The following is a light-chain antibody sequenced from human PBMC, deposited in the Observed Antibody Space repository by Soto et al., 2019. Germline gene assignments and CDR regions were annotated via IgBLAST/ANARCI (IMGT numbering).Light chain of an antibody. Sequence: QSVLTQPASVSGSPGQSITISCTGTSDDVGGYNYVSWYQQHPGKVPKLIIYEVTNRPSGVSNRFSGSKSGNTASLTISGLQAEDEADYYCSSYTTSSTWVFGGGTKVTVL. CDR2: EVT. J-gene: IGLJ3*02. CDR3: SSYTTSSTWV. CDR1: SDDVGGYNY. V-gene: IGLV2-14*01.